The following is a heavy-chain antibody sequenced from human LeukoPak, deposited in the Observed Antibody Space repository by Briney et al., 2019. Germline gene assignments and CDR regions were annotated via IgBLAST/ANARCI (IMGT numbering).Heavy chain of an antibody. Sequence: ASVKVSCKASGGTFSSYAISWVRQAPGQGLVWMGRIIPILGIANYAQKFQGRVTITADKSTSTAYMELSSLRSEDTAVYYCARVDSGIAAAGTYNWFDPWGQGTLVTVSS. CDR1: GGTFSSYA. J-gene: IGHJ5*02. V-gene: IGHV1-69*04. CDR2: IIPILGIA. D-gene: IGHD6-13*01. CDR3: ARVDSGIAAAGTYNWFDP.